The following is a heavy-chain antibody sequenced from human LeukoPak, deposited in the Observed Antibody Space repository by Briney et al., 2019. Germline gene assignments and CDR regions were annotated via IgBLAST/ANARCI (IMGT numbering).Heavy chain of an antibody. CDR2: IKQDGSEK. CDR1: GFTFSSYW. Sequence: GGSLRLSCAASGFTFSSYWMSWVRQAPGKGLEWVANIKQDGSEKYYVDSVKGRFTISRDNAKNSLYLQMNSLRAEDTAVYYCAREDIVVVPAAYYYYYYMDVWGKGTTVTVSS. D-gene: IGHD2-2*01. CDR3: AREDIVVVPAAYYYYYYMDV. V-gene: IGHV3-7*01. J-gene: IGHJ6*03.